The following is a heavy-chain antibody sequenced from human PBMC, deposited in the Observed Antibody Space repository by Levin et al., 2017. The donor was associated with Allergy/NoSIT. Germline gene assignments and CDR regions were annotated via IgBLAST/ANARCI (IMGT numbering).Heavy chain of an antibody. CDR3: ARDTYCGDYSYYFDY. CDR1: GFTFSSYA. V-gene: IGHV3-30*04. D-gene: IGHD4-17*01. J-gene: IGHJ4*02. CDR2: ITYDGSNK. Sequence: GESLKISCAASGFTFSSYAMHWVRQAPGKGLEWVAFITYDGSNKYYADSVKGRFTISRDNSKNTLYLQMNSLRAEDTAVYYCARDTYCGDYSYYFDYWGQGTLVTVSS.